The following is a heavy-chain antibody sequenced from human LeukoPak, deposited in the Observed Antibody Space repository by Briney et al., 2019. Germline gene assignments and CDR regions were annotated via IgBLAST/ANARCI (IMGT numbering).Heavy chain of an antibody. Sequence: GGSLRLSCAASGFSFNRYSMNWVRQAPGKGLEWVSYISSSGSTIYYADSVKGRFTISRDNAKNSLYLQMNSLRAEDTALYYCAKDSGVLVWFGELSWGQGTLVTVSS. V-gene: IGHV3-48*04. CDR3: AKDSGVLVWFGELS. CDR2: ISSSGSTI. J-gene: IGHJ4*02. CDR1: GFSFNRYS. D-gene: IGHD3-10*01.